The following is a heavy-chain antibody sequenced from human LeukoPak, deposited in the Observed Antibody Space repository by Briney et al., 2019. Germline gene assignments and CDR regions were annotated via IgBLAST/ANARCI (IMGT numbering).Heavy chain of an antibody. V-gene: IGHV4-34*01. D-gene: IGHD3-3*01. CDR1: GGSFSGYY. CDR3: AREVGRFSFPPTRNYNWFDP. CDR2: INHSGST. Sequence: SETLSLTCAVYGGSFSGYYWSWIRQPPGKGLEWIGEINHSGSTNYNPSLKSRVTISVDTSKNQFSLKLSSVTAADTAVYYCAREVGRFSFPPTRNYNWFDPWGQGTLVTVSS. J-gene: IGHJ5*02.